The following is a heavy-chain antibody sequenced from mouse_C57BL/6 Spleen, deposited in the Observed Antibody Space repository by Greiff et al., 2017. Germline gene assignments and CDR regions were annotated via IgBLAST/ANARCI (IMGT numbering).Heavy chain of an antibody. CDR1: GYTFPSYW. CDR2: IPPNSGST. Sequence: VQLQQPGAELVKPGASVKLSCKASGYTFPSYWMHWVKQRPGQGLEWIGMIPPNSGSTNYNEKFKSKATLTVDKSSSTAYMQLSSLTSEDSAVXYCARSPITTVVAPYWYFDVWGTGTTVTVSS. D-gene: IGHD1-1*01. CDR3: ARSPITTVVAPYWYFDV. J-gene: IGHJ1*03. V-gene: IGHV1-64*01.